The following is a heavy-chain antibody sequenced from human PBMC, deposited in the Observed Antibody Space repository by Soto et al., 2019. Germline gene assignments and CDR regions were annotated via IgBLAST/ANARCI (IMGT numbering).Heavy chain of an antibody. V-gene: IGHV3-23*01. D-gene: IGHD3-3*01. Sequence: GGSLRLSCAASGFTFSSYAMSWVRQAPGKGLEWVSAISGSGGSTYYADSVKGRFTISRDNSKNTLYLQMNSLRAEDTAVYYCVKWGSGYYRNFDYWGQGTLVTVSS. CDR2: ISGSGGST. J-gene: IGHJ4*02. CDR1: GFTFSSYA. CDR3: VKWGSGYYRNFDY.